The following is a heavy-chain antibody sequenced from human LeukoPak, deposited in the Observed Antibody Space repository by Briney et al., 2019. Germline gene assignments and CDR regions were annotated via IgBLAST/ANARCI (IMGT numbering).Heavy chain of an antibody. CDR2: IKQDGSEK. J-gene: IGHJ3*02. V-gene: IGHV3-7*03. Sequence: GGSLRLSCAASGFTFSSYWMSWVRQAPGKGLKWVANIKQDGSEKYYVDSVKGRFTISRDNSKNTLYLQMNSLRAEDTAVYYCARGGSYLSAFDIWGQGTMVTVSS. CDR3: ARGGSYLSAFDI. CDR1: GFTFSSYW. D-gene: IGHD1-26*01.